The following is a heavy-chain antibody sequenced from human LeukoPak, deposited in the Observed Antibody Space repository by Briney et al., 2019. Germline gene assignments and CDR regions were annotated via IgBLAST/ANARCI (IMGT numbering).Heavy chain of an antibody. CDR1: GGSISSYY. V-gene: IGHV4-59*01. D-gene: IGHD3-22*01. Sequence: PSETLSLTCTVSGGSISSYYWSWIRQPPGKGLEWIGYIYYSGSTNYNPSLRSRVTISVDTSKNQFSLKLSSVTAADTAVYYCARDGYDSSGYHDYWGQGTLVTVSS. CDR2: IYYSGST. CDR3: ARDGYDSSGYHDY. J-gene: IGHJ4*02.